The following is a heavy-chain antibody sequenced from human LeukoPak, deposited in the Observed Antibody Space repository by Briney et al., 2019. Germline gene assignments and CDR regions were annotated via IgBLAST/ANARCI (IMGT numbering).Heavy chain of an antibody. V-gene: IGHV1-2*02. CDR1: GYTFTDYY. D-gene: IGHD2-2*01. CDR2: INPDSGGT. CDR3: ARDPRIPVPGDY. J-gene: IGHJ4*02. Sequence: ASVKVSFKASGYTFTDYYIHWVRQAPGQGLEWMGWINPDSGGTNYAQEFQGRVTMTRDTSISTAYMELRRLRSDDTAVYYCARDPRIPVPGDYWGQGTLVTVSS.